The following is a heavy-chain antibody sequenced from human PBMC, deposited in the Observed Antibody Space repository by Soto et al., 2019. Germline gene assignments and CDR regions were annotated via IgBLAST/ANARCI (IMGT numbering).Heavy chain of an antibody. D-gene: IGHD3-22*01. CDR2: IYYSGST. CDR1: GGSISTYY. Sequence: SETLSLTCTVSGGSISTYYWSWVRQPPGKGLEWIGYIYYSGSTNYNPSLKSRVTISVDTSKNQFSLKLSSVTAADTAVYYCARGYYGSSGYSFDYWGQGTLVTVSS. J-gene: IGHJ4*02. CDR3: ARGYYGSSGYSFDY. V-gene: IGHV4-59*01.